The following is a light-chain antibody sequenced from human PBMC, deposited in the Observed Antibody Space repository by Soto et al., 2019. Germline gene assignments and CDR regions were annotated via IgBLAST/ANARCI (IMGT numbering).Light chain of an antibody. CDR2: EVS. Sequence: QSALTQPPSASGSPGQSVTISCTGTSSDIAGYNYVSWYQQHPGKAPKLMIYEVSDRPSGVSNRFSGSKSGNTASLTISGLQAEDEADYYCSSYTSSSTLVFGGGTKLTVL. CDR1: SSDIAGYNY. J-gene: IGLJ2*01. V-gene: IGLV2-14*01. CDR3: SSYTSSSTLV.